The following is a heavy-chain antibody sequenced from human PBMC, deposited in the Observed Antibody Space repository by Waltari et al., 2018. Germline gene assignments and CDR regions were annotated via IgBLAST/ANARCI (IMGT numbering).Heavy chain of an antibody. V-gene: IGHV3-30*02. D-gene: IGHD3-3*01. J-gene: IGHJ6*02. CDR3: AKDKVWLLSYYYGMDV. CDR2: IGYGGRNT. Sequence: DGLGLMAFIGYGGRNTCYADSVKGRFTICRDNSKNTLYLQMNSLRAEDTAVYYCAKDKVWLLSYYYGMDVWGQGTTVTVSS.